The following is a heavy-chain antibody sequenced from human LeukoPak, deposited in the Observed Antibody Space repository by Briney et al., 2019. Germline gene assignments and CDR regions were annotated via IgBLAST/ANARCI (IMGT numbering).Heavy chain of an antibody. CDR2: IKQDGRQE. V-gene: IGHV3-7*01. Sequence: GGSLRLSCAAPRYTLSTYSTSWVRQAPGKGLEWVAHIKQDGRQEYYVDSVKGRFTISRDSAKNSLYLQMNSLRAEDTAVYYCARGVPYDSWSGPHYSDYWGQGTLVSVSS. CDR1: RYTLSTYS. CDR3: ARGVPYDSWSGPHYSDY. D-gene: IGHD3-3*01. J-gene: IGHJ4*02.